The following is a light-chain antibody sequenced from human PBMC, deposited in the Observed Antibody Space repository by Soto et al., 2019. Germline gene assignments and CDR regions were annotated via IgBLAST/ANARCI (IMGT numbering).Light chain of an antibody. CDR1: QSVSSN. J-gene: IGKJ5*01. Sequence: EIVMTQSPATLSVSPGDRATLSCWASQSVSSNLAWYQQKPGQAPRLLIYGAFSRATGIPDRISGGGAGTDFTLTISRLEPEDSAVYYCQQYGGAPDTFGQGTRLEIK. V-gene: IGKV3-20*01. CDR3: QQYGGAPDT. CDR2: GAF.